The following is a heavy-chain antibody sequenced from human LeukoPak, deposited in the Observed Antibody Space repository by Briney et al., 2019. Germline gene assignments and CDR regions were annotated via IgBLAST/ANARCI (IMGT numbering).Heavy chain of an antibody. J-gene: IGHJ6*02. CDR3: ARALGIAAAGRYYYYGMDV. CDR1: GFTFSSYW. Sequence: PGGSLRLSCAASGFTFSSYWMSWVRQAPGKGLEWVANIKQDGGEKYYVDSVKGRFTISRDNAKNSLYLQMNSLRAEDTAVYYCARALGIAAAGRYYYYGMDVWGQGTTVTVSS. D-gene: IGHD6-13*01. V-gene: IGHV3-7*03. CDR2: IKQDGGEK.